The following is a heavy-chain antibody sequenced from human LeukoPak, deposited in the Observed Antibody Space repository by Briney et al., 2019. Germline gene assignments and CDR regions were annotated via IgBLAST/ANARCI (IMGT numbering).Heavy chain of an antibody. Sequence: PGGSLRLSCAASGFTVSSNYMSWVRQAPGKGLEWVSSISSSSSYIYYADSVKGRFTISRDNAKNSLYLQMNSLRAEDTAVYYCARGPTPYSSGYDYWGQGTLVTVSS. CDR2: ISSSSSYI. V-gene: IGHV3-21*01. D-gene: IGHD6-19*01. CDR3: ARGPTPYSSGYDY. J-gene: IGHJ4*02. CDR1: GFTVSSNY.